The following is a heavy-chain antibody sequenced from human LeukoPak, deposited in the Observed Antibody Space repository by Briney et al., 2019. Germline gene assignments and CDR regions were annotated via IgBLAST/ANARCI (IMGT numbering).Heavy chain of an antibody. J-gene: IGHJ4*02. CDR2: IYYRGST. CDR1: GGYISSYY. CDR3: TRGVSNFDY. V-gene: IGHV4-59*01. Sequence: WETLSLTCTVSGGYISSYYWSWLRQPPERGLEWIGYIYYRGSTNYNPSLKSRVTISVDTSKNQFSLQLTSVTAADTAVYFCTRGVSNFDYWGQGTLDSVPS. D-gene: IGHD6-13*01.